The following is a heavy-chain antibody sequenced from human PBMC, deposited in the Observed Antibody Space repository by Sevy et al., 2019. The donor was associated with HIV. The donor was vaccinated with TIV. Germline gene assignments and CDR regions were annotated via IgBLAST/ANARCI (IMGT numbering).Heavy chain of an antibody. V-gene: IGHV3-7*03. CDR1: GFIVSNYW. CDR3: ARDCSSTTCLWGLDF. CDR2: IKKDGTEK. Sequence: GGSLRLSCAASGFIVSNYWMSWVRQAPGKGLEWVATIKKDGTEKYYVDSLRGRFTISRDNAKNSLYLQMNSLRVEDTALYYCARDCSSTTCLWGLDFWGQGTTVTVSS. J-gene: IGHJ6*02. D-gene: IGHD2-2*01.